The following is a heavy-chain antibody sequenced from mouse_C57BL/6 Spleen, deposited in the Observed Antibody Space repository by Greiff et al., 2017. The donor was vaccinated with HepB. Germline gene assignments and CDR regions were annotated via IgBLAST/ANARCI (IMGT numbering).Heavy chain of an antibody. J-gene: IGHJ2*01. D-gene: IGHD2-10*02. CDR3: ARDSIYFDY. V-gene: IGHV1-76*01. Sequence: VKVVESGAELVRPGASVKLSCKASGYTFTDYYINWVKQRPGQGLEWIARIYPGSGNTYYNEKFKGKATLTAEKSSSTAYMQLSSLTSEDSAVYFCARDSIYFDYWGQGTTLTVSS. CDR1: GYTFTDYY. CDR2: IYPGSGNT.